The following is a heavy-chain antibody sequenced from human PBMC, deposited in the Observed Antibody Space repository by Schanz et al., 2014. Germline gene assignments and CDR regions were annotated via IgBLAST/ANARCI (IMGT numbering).Heavy chain of an antibody. D-gene: IGHD6-13*01. J-gene: IGHJ4*02. Sequence: QVQLVQSGAEVKKPGSSVKVSCKASRSTFSSYTISWVRQAPGQGLEWMGRIIPILGIANYAQKFQGRVTITADKSTFTAYMDVSSLRSEDTAVYYCASSGAGYSSSWDFDYCGQGTLVTVSS. V-gene: IGHV1-69*02. CDR3: ASSGAGYSSSWDFDY. CDR1: RSTFSSYT. CDR2: IIPILGIA.